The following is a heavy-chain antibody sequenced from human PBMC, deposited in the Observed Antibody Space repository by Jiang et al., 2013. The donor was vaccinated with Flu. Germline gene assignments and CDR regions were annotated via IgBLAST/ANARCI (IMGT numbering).Heavy chain of an antibody. D-gene: IGHD3-3*01. CDR2: MKHSGST. J-gene: IGHJ4*02. CDR3: ARGTVLWSGYSGYFDY. V-gene: IGHV4-34*01. Sequence: GLLKPSETLSLTCGVFGGSFSDYYWTWIRQSPGKGLEWIGEMKHSGSTNYNPSLESRVTISIDTSKNQFSLKVNSVTAADTAVYYCARGTVLWSGYSGYFDYWGQGALVTVSS. CDR1: GGSFSDYY.